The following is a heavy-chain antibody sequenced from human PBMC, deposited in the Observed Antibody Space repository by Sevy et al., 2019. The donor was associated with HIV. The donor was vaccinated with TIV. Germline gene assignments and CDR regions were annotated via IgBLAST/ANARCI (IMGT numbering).Heavy chain of an antibody. CDR1: GFTFSNAW. D-gene: IGHD3-22*01. CDR2: IKSKTDGGTT. CDR3: TTDFRNTMIVVVNAFDI. Sequence: GGSLRLSCAASGFTFSNAWMSWVRQAPGKGLEWVGRIKSKTDGGTTDYAAPVKGRFTISRDDSKNTLYLQMNSLKTEDTAVYYCTTDFRNTMIVVVNAFDIWGQRTMVTDSS. J-gene: IGHJ3*02. V-gene: IGHV3-15*01.